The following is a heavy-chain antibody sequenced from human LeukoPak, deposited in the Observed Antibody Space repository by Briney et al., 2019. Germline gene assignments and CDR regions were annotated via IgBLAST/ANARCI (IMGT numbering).Heavy chain of an antibody. CDR3: ARSPHNSAWYEKWFDP. D-gene: IGHD6-19*01. J-gene: IGHJ5*02. CDR1: GGSISTYY. CDR2: ISASGGT. V-gene: IGHV4-4*08. Sequence: SETLSLTCTVSGGSISTYYWSWIRQSRGKGLEWIADISASGGTNYNPSLESRVTVSIDSSKNQFSLKLSSVTAADTAVFYCARSPHNSAWYEKWFDPWGQGTLVTVSS.